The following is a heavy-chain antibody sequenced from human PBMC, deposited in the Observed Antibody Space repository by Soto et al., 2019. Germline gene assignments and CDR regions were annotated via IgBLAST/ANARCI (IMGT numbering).Heavy chain of an antibody. J-gene: IGHJ6*02. D-gene: IGHD6-13*01. CDR3: AKYTSSRPYYYGMDV. V-gene: IGHV3-23*01. CDR2: PTGTGGAI. Sequence: EVQLLESGGGLVQPGGSLRLSCAASGFSFSSYAMSWVRQAPGKGLEWVSAPTGTGGAIYYADSVKGRFTISIDNSNNTLYLQMSSLRAEDTALYVCAKYTSSRPYYYGMDVWGQGTTVTVSS. CDR1: GFSFSSYA.